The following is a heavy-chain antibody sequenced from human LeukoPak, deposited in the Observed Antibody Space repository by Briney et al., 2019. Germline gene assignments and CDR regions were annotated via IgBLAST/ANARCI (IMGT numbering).Heavy chain of an antibody. CDR3: AKLRRMAARDDAFDI. CDR1: GFTFSSYS. Sequence: GGFLRLSCAASGFTFSSYSMNWVRQAPGKGLEWVSYISSISNSIYHADSVKGRFTISRDNSQNTLYLQMNSLTAEDTAVYYCAKLRRMAARDDAFDIWGQGTMVTVSS. D-gene: IGHD6-6*01. CDR2: ISSISNSI. V-gene: IGHV3-48*01. J-gene: IGHJ3*02.